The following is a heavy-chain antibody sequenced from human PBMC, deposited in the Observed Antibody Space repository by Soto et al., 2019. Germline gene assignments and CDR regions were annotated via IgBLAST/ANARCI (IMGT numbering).Heavy chain of an antibody. J-gene: IGHJ6*02. CDR1: GFIFDSYA. Sequence: GGSLRLSCTASGFIFDSYAMSWVRQAPGKGLECISTISGSGHNTYYADSVKGRFTISRDSSKDTVYLQMNNLRADDTAVYFCGGGPDYRNNYYYGMDVWGQGTTVTVSS. CDR3: GGGPDYRNNYYYGMDV. V-gene: IGHV3-23*01. D-gene: IGHD3-10*01. CDR2: ISGSGHNT.